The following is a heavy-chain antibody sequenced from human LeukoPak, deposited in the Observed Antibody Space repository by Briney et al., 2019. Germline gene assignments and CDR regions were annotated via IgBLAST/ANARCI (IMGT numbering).Heavy chain of an antibody. CDR2: ISYDGSNK. D-gene: IGHD2-2*01. CDR1: GSTFSSYA. V-gene: IGHV3-30-3*01. Sequence: GGSLRLSCAASGSTFSSYAMRWVRQAPGKGLEWVAVISYDGSNKYYADSVKGRFTISRDNSKNTLYLQMNSLRAEDTAVYYCARDAGSSTSSGKYYYYYGMDVWGQGTTVTVSS. CDR3: ARDAGSSTSSGKYYYYYGMDV. J-gene: IGHJ6*02.